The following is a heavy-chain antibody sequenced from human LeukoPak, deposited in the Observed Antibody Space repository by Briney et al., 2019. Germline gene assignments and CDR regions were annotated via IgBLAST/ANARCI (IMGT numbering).Heavy chain of an antibody. V-gene: IGHV5-51*01. D-gene: IGHD4-17*01. CDR3: ARHPAGYGDYVDY. Sequence: GESLKISCKGSGYSFTNYWIGWVRQMPGKGLEWMGIIYPGDSDTTYSPSFQGQVTISADKSISTAYLQWSSLKASDTAMYYCARHPAGYGDYVDYWGQGTLVTVSS. CDR2: IYPGDSDT. J-gene: IGHJ4*02. CDR1: GYSFTNYW.